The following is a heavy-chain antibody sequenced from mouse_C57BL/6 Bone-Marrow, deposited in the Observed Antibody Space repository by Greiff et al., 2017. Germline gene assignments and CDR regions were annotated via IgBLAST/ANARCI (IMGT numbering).Heavy chain of an antibody. CDR3: TRPPPLYYDYWYFDV. CDR1: GYTFTDYE. J-gene: IGHJ1*03. Sequence: QVHVKQSGAELVRPGASVTLSCKASGYTFTDYEMHWVKQTPVHGLEWIGAIDPETGGTAYNQKFKGKAILTADKSSSTAYMELRSLTSEDSAVYYCTRPPPLYYDYWYFDVWGTGTTVTVSS. CDR2: IDPETGGT. D-gene: IGHD2-4*01. V-gene: IGHV1-15*01.